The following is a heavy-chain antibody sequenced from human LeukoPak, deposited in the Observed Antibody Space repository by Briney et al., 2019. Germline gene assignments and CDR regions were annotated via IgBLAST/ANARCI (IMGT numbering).Heavy chain of an antibody. D-gene: IGHD3-9*01. CDR3: ANVPTLYDISMDV. CDR1: GFTFSSYG. CDR2: ISYDGSNK. V-gene: IGHV3-30*18. Sequence: GRSLRLSCSASGFTFSSYGMHWVRQAPGKGLEGVAVISYDGSNKYYADSVKGRFTISRDNSKNTLYLQMNSLRAEDTAVYYCANVPTLYDISMDVWGQGTTVTVSS. J-gene: IGHJ6*02.